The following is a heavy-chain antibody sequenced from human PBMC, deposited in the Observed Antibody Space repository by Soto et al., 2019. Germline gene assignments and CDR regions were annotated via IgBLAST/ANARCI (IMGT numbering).Heavy chain of an antibody. D-gene: IGHD2-2*01. CDR3: ARGPHVGISTS. J-gene: IGHJ4*02. Sequence: EVQLVESGGGLIQPGGSLRLSCAASGFNVSSNYMSWVRQAPGKGLEWLSLIYSGGSTYYAESVKGRFTISRDNSKNTLNLQMNALRVEDTAVYYCARGPHVGISTSWGQGTLVTVSS. V-gene: IGHV3-53*01. CDR1: GFNVSSNY. CDR2: IYSGGST.